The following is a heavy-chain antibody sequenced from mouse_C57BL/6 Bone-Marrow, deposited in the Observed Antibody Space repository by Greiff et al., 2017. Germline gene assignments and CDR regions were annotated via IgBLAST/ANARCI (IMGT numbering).Heavy chain of an antibody. CDR1: GYTFTSYG. Sequence: VQLQQSGAELARPGASVKLSCKASGYTFTSYGISWVKQRTGQGLEWIGEIYPRSGNTYYNEKFKGKATLTADNSSSTAYMELRSLTSEDSAVYFCARRDYRKRGFAYWGQGTLVTGSA. CDR2: IYPRSGNT. J-gene: IGHJ3*01. D-gene: IGHD2-14*01. V-gene: IGHV1-81*01. CDR3: ARRDYRKRGFAY.